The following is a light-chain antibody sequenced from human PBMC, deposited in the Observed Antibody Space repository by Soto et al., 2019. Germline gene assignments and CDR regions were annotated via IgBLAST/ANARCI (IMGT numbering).Light chain of an antibody. V-gene: IGLV2-14*03. CDR1: SSDVGGYDY. J-gene: IGLJ2*01. CDR3: NSYTSSSTRV. CDR2: DVT. Sequence: QSALTQPASVSGSPGQSITISCTGTSSDVGGYDYVSWYQQHPGKAPKLMIYDVTNRPSGVSNCFSGSKSGNTASLTISGLQAEDEADYYCNSYTSSSTRVFGGGTKLTVL.